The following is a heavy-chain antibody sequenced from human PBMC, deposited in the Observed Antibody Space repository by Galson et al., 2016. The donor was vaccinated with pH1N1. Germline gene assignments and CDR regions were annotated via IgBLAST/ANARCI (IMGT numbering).Heavy chain of an antibody. V-gene: IGHV4-39*01. CDR2: IYESGST. CDR1: GDSISSTHSY. J-gene: IGHJ4*02. Sequence: SETLSLTCTVSGDSISSTHSYWGWIRQPPGQGLEWIGTIYESGSTYYSPSLKSRLTMSLDTSRNQFSLRLRSVTAADTAVYYCARHDVEYFDSWGQGILVTVPS. D-gene: IGHD1-1*01. CDR3: ARHDVEYFDS.